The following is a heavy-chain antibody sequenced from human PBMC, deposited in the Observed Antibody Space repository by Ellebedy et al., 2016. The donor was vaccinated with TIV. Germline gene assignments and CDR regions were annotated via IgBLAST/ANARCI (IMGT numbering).Heavy chain of an antibody. J-gene: IGHJ3*02. CDR3: AREEYIYGVGAFDI. CDR1: GFPFSSYP. D-gene: IGHD5-18*01. CDR2: ITSSGRDK. Sequence: GESLKISXVASGFPFSSYPMHWVRQAPGKGLEWVALITSSGRDKRYADSVKGRFTISSDNSQNTLYLQMDSLRPEDSAMYFCAREEYIYGVGAFDIWGQGTLVTVSS. V-gene: IGHV3-30*04.